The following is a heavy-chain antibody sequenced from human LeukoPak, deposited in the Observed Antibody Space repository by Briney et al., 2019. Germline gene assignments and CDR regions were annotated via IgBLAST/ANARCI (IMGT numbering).Heavy chain of an antibody. CDR3: AGGKYDILTGYFRFDH. CDR1: GVSVSSGGYY. J-gene: IGHJ4*02. D-gene: IGHD3-9*01. CDR2: VYYSGST. V-gene: IGHV4-31*03. Sequence: TASQTLSLTCTVSGVSVSSGGYYWSGIRQHPEKGLESIGHVYYSGSTYYNPSLKSRITILKDASKNQFTLKLNSVTPTDTAVYFCAGGKYDILTGYFRFDHWGQGTLVTVSS.